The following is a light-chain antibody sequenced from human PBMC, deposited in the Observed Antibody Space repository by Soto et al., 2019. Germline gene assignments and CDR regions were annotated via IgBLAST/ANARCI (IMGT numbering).Light chain of an antibody. V-gene: IGKV3-20*01. J-gene: IGKJ2*01. CDR1: QSVSSSQ. Sequence: EIVSTQSPGSLSLSPGDGATLSCRASQSVSSSQIAWYQQKPGQAPRLLIYGASSRATGIPDRFSGVGSETDFTLTISRLDPEDFAVYYCQQYETAPHTFGQGTKLEIK. CDR3: QQYETAPHT. CDR2: GAS.